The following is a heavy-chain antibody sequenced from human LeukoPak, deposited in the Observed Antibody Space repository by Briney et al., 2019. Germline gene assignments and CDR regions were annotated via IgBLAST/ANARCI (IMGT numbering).Heavy chain of an antibody. V-gene: IGHV4-59*01. CDR3: AGTTYYYDSSGYYPGY. CDR1: GGSISSYY. J-gene: IGHJ4*02. D-gene: IGHD3-22*01. Sequence: SETLSLTCTVSGGSISSYYWSWIRQPPGKGLEWIGYIYYSGSTNYNPSLKSRVTISVDTSKNQFSLKLSSVTAADTAVYYGAGTTYYYDSSGYYPGYWGQGTLVTVSS. CDR2: IYYSGST.